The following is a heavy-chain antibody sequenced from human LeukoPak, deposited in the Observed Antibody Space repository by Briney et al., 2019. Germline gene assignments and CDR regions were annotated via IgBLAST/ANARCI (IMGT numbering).Heavy chain of an antibody. V-gene: IGHV1-18*01. CDR1: GYTFTSYG. CDR2: ISAYNGNT. J-gene: IGHJ4*02. CDR3: ARGTYYYDSSGYYPIDY. D-gene: IGHD3-22*01. Sequence: EASVKVSCKASGYTFTSYGISWARQAPGQGLEWMGWISAYNGNTNYAQKLQGRVTMTTDTSTSTAYMELRSLRSDDTAVYYCARGTYYYDSSGYYPIDYWGQGTLVTVSS.